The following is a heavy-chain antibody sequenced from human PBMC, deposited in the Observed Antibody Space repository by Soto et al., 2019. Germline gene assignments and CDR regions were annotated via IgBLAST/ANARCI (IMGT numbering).Heavy chain of an antibody. Sequence: QVQLVESGGGVVQPGKSLRLSCTASGLTFSDSTIHWVRQAPGKGLEWVAALRYDGRNKYYADSVKGRSSISRDNTKNTLEVNDLRDEDTAVYYCAREGAYSGSAFAYWGQGTLVTVSS. V-gene: IGHV3-30*04. D-gene: IGHD6-6*01. CDR1: GLTFSDST. J-gene: IGHJ4*02. CDR2: LRYDGRNK. CDR3: AREGAYSGSAFAY.